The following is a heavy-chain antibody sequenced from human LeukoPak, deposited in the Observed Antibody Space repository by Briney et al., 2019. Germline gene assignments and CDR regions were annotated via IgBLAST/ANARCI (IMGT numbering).Heavy chain of an antibody. V-gene: IGHV3-53*01. CDR1: GFTVSGDY. CDR2: IYGGGST. CDR3: ARHDWFDP. J-gene: IGHJ5*02. Sequence: GGSLRLSCAVSGFTVSGDYMSWVRQAPGKGLEWVSVIYGGGSTYYADSVKGRFTISRDNSKNTLYLQMNSLRVEDTAVYYCARHDWFDPWGQGTLVTVSS.